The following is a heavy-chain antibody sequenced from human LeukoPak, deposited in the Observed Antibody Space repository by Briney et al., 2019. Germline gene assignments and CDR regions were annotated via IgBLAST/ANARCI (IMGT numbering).Heavy chain of an antibody. CDR2: MNPNSGNT. V-gene: IGHV1-8*01. CDR1: GYTFTSYD. CDR3: ARDCSRTSCYTRFDY. D-gene: IGHD2-2*02. Sequence: GASVKVSCKASGYTFTSYDINWVRQATGQGLEWMGWMNPNSGNTGYAQKFQGRVTITRDTSISTAHMELSGLRSEDTAVYFCARDCSRTSCYTRFDYWGQGTLVTVSS. J-gene: IGHJ4*02.